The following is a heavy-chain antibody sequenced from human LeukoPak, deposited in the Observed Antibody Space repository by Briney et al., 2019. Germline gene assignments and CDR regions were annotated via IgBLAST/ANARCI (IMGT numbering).Heavy chain of an antibody. J-gene: IGHJ3*02. CDR3: AHSGYSYGPDAFDI. CDR2: VYPGESDT. D-gene: IGHD5-18*01. CDR1: GYSFTSYW. V-gene: IGHV5-51*01. Sequence: GESLKISCKGSGYSFTSYWIGWVPQMPGKGLEWMGIVYPGESDTRYSPSFQGQVTISADKSISTAYLQWSSLKASDTAMYYCAHSGYSYGPDAFDIWGQGTMVTVSS.